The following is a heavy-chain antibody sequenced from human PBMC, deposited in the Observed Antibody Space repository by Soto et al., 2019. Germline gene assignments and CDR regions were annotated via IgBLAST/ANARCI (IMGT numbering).Heavy chain of an antibody. CDR2: ISGSGGST. D-gene: IGHD3-22*01. CDR3: EKGTEVVVITNCFDY. V-gene: IGHV3-23*01. Sequence: GSLILSCSASGCTFSSYAMSWVRQAPGKGLEWVSAISGSGGSTYYADSVKGRFTISRGNSKNTLYLQMNSLRAEDTAVYYCEKGTEVVVITNCFDYWGQGTLVTVYS. J-gene: IGHJ4*02. CDR1: GCTFSSYA.